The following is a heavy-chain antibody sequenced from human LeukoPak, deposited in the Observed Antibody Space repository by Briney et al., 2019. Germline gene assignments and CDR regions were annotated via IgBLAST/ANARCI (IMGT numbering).Heavy chain of an antibody. D-gene: IGHD2-15*01. Sequence: PSETLSLTCTVSSGSISSGSYYWGWIRQPPGKGLEWIGNIYYSGKTYYDPSLKSRVTISVDKSKNQFSLKLSSVTAADTAVYYCARHKPRVDWFDPWGQGTLVTVSS. CDR2: IYYSGKT. J-gene: IGHJ5*02. V-gene: IGHV4-39*01. CDR3: ARHKPRVDWFDP. CDR1: SGSISSGSYY.